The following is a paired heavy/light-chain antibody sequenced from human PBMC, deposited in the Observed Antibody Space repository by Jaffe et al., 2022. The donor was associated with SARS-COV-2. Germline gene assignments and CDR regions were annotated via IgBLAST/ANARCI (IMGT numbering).Heavy chain of an antibody. CDR3: AKVLYGSVWYYAFDM. CDR1: GFSFSSYA. D-gene: IGHD6-19*01. V-gene: IGHV3-30*18. CDR2: ISYDGKNK. J-gene: IGHJ3*02. Sequence: QVQLVESGGGVVQPGRSLRLSCAASGFSFSSYAMHWVRQAPGKGLEWVAVISYDGKNKDHADSVKGRFTISRDNSKNTLYLQINSLRADDTAMYYCAKVLYGSVWYYAFDMWGQGTKVTVSS.
Light chain of an antibody. CDR1: QSVSSSY. V-gene: IGKV3-20*01. CDR2: GAF. J-gene: IGKJ1*01. Sequence: EIVLTQSPGTLSLSPGERATLSCRASQSVSSSYLAWYQQKPGQAPRLLIYGAFSRATGIPDRFSGSGSGTDFTLTISRLEPEDFAVYYCQQYGSSPWTFAQGTKVEIK. CDR3: QQYGSSPWT.